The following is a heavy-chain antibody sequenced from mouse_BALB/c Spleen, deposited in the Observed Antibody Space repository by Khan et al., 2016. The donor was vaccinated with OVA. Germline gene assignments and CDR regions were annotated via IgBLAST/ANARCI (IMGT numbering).Heavy chain of an antibody. CDR3: VRDGAYHRNDGWFAY. D-gene: IGHD2-14*01. V-gene: IGHV1-4*01. CDR1: GYTFTSYT. Sequence: QVQLKQSGAELARPGASVKMSCKASGYTFTSYTIHWIKLRPGQGLEWIGFINPSNGYTNYNQKFKDKATLTADKSSTTVYMQLSSLTSDDSAVYNCVRDGAYHRNDGWFAYWGQGTLVTVS. CDR2: INPSNGYT. J-gene: IGHJ3*01.